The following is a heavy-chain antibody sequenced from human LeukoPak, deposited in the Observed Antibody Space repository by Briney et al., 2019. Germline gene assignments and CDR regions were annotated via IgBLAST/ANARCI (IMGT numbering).Heavy chain of an antibody. J-gene: IGHJ4*02. D-gene: IGHD1-26*01. CDR3: AKGYYSGSYYGPDY. V-gene: IGHV3-23*01. Sequence: GGSLRLSCAASGFTFTSYAMSWVRQAPGKGLEWVSAISGSGGSTYYADSVKGRFTISRDNSKNTLYLQMNSLRAEDTAVYYCAKGYYSGSYYGPDYWGQGTLVTVSS. CDR1: GFTFTSYA. CDR2: ISGSGGST.